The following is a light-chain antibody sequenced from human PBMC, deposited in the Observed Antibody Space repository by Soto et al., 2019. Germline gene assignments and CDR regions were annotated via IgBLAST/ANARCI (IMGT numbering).Light chain of an antibody. Sequence: DIVMTQSPDSLAVSLGERATINCKSSQSVLYSSNNKNYLAWYQQKPGQPPKLLIYWASTRESGVPDRFSGSGSGTDFTLTINSLQAEDVAVYYCQQYFSPPPTFGPGTKVDIK. V-gene: IGKV4-1*01. J-gene: IGKJ3*01. CDR2: WAS. CDR1: QSVLYSSNNKNY. CDR3: QQYFSPPPT.